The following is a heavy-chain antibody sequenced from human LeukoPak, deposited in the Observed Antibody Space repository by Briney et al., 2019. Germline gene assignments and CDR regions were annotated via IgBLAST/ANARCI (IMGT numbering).Heavy chain of an antibody. D-gene: IGHD3-16*01. Sequence: ASVKVSCKASGHTFSSYYVHWVRQAPGQGLEWMGMIIPSDGFTSYAQKFQGRVTMTTDTSTSTAYMELRSLRSDDTAVYYCARVRDYGGIGEDYWGQGTLVTVSS. J-gene: IGHJ4*02. CDR3: ARVRDYGGIGEDY. CDR2: IIPSDGFT. V-gene: IGHV1-46*01. CDR1: GHTFSSYY.